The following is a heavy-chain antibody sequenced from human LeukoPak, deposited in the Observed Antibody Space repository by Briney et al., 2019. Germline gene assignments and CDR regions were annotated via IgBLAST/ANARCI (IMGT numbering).Heavy chain of an antibody. Sequence: GGSLRLSCAASGFTFSSYWMNWVRQAPGKGLEWVANINQDGSDKYYVDSVKGRFTISRDNAKNSLYLQMNSLRAEDTAVYYCAREGIAAALDYWGQGTLVTVSS. CDR2: INQDGSDK. CDR3: AREGIAAALDY. D-gene: IGHD6-13*01. V-gene: IGHV3-7*01. J-gene: IGHJ4*02. CDR1: GFTFSSYW.